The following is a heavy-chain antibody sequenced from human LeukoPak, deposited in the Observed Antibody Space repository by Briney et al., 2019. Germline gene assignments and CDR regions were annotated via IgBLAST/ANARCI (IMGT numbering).Heavy chain of an antibody. Sequence: GGSLRLSCAASGFTFSSNAMHWVRQAPGKGLEYVSAISSNGGSTYYANSVKGRSTISRDNSKNTLYLQMGSLRAEDMAVYYCARTQQWRVYYGMDVWGQGTTVTVSS. D-gene: IGHD6-19*01. CDR2: ISSNGGST. CDR1: GFTFSSNA. V-gene: IGHV3-64*01. CDR3: ARTQQWRVYYGMDV. J-gene: IGHJ6*02.